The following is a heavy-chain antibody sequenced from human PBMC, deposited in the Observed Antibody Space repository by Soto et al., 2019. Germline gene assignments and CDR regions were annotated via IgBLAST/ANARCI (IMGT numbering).Heavy chain of an antibody. Sequence: QVQLVESGGGLVKPGGSLRLSCAASGFTFSDYFLTWIRQAPGKGLEWVSYISSSSSDTNYADSVKGRFTISRDNAKNSLFLQMNNLRVDDTAVYYCARDYDFWSGYLSGHVDYWGQGTLVTVSS. V-gene: IGHV3-11*06. CDR3: ARDYDFWSGYLSGHVDY. CDR2: ISSSSSDT. D-gene: IGHD3-3*01. CDR1: GFTFSDYF. J-gene: IGHJ4*02.